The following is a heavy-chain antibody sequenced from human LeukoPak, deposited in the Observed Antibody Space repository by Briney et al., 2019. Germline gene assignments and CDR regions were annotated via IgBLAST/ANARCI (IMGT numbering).Heavy chain of an antibody. V-gene: IGHV3-23*01. CDR3: AKARAEPYYYYYYGMDV. Sequence: PGGSLRLSCAATGFTFSSYAVSWVRQAPGKGLEWVSAISGSGGSTYYADSVKGRFTISRDNSKNTLYLQMNSLRAEDTAVYYCAKARAEPYYYYYYGMDVWGQGTTVTVSS. CDR1: GFTFSSYA. J-gene: IGHJ6*02. CDR2: ISGSGGST.